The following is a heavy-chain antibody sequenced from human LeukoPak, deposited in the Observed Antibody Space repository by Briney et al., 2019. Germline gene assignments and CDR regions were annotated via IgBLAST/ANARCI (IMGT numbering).Heavy chain of an antibody. D-gene: IGHD4-17*01. V-gene: IGHV4-39*07. CDR3: ARTVYGDYYFDY. J-gene: IGHJ4*02. Sequence: SETLSLTCTVSGGSISSSSYYWGWIRQPPGKGLEWIGSIYYSGSTYYNPSLKSRVTMSVDTSKNQFSLKLSSVTAVDTAFYYCARTVYGDYYFDYWGQGTLVTVSS. CDR2: IYYSGST. CDR1: GGSISSSSYY.